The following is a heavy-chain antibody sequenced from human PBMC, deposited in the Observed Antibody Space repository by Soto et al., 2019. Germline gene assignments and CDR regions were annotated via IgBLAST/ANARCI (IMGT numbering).Heavy chain of an antibody. J-gene: IGHJ4*02. V-gene: IGHV3-74*01. CDR2: INGDGTRT. D-gene: IGHD5-12*01. CDR1: GFTFSTYW. CDR3: VRVPTGGYAFSLDDY. Sequence: EVQLVESGGGLVQPGGSLRLSCVASGFTFSTYWMHWVRQAPGKGLVWVSRINGDGTRTTYADSVEGRFTISRDNAKNTLYLPMNSLRAEATAVYFCVRVPTGGYAFSLDDYWGQGTLVTVSS.